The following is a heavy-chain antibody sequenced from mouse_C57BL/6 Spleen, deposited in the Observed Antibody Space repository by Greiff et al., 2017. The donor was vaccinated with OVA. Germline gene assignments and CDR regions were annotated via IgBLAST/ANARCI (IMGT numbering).Heavy chain of an antibody. CDR3: ARRASYYYGSGYYFDY. V-gene: IGHV1-4*01. Sequence: ESGAELARPGASVKMSCKASGYTFTSYTMHWVKQRPGQGLEWIGYINPSSGYTKYNQKFKDKATLNADKSSSTAYMQLSSLTSKDSAVYYCARRASYYYGSGYYFDYWGQGTTLTVSS. CDR1: GYTFTSYT. J-gene: IGHJ2*01. D-gene: IGHD1-1*01. CDR2: INPSSGYT.